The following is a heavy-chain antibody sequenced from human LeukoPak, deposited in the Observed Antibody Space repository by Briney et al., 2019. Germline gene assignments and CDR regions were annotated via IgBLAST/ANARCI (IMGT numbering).Heavy chain of an antibody. CDR3: ARGEDVLWFGEFRNWFDP. CDR1: GYTFTRYY. J-gene: IGHJ5*02. CDR2: INPNSGGT. V-gene: IGHV1-2*02. Sequence: ASVTVSCKASGYTFTRYYMHWVRPAPGQGVEWMGWINPNSGGTNYEQKLQGRVTMTRDTSISTAYMELSRLRSDDTAVYYCARGEDVLWFGEFRNWFDPWGQGTLVTVSS. D-gene: IGHD3-10*01.